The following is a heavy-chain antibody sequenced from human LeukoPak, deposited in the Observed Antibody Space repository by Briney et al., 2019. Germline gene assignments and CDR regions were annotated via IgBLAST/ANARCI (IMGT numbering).Heavy chain of an antibody. V-gene: IGHV3-30*02. CDR2: IRNDGTNE. CDR1: RFTFSSYG. CDR3: AKDGDTSMGH. D-gene: IGHD5-18*01. J-gene: IGHJ4*02. Sequence: GGSLRLSCAASRFTFSSYGMHWVRQAPGKGLEWLATIRNDGTNEYYADSVKGRFAVSRDNPKNTLYLQMNSLRIDDTGVYYCAKDGDTSMGHWGQGTLVTVSS.